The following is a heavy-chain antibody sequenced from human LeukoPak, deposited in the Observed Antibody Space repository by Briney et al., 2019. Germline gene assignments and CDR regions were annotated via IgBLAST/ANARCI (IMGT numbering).Heavy chain of an antibody. V-gene: IGHV1-69*13. CDR2: IIPIFGTA. D-gene: IGHD3-22*01. CDR1: GGTFSSYA. Sequence: ASVKVSCKASGGTFSSYAISWVRQAPGQGLEWMGGIIPIFGTANYAQKFQGRVTITADESTSTAYMELSSLRSEDTAVYHCARGEMIVVVTAYTDAFDIWGQGTMVTVSS. CDR3: ARGEMIVVVTAYTDAFDI. J-gene: IGHJ3*02.